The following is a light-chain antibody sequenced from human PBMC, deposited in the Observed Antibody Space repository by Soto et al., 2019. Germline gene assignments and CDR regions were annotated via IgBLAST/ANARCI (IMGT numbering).Light chain of an antibody. CDR1: SSDVGRFNL. V-gene: IGLV2-14*02. Sequence: QSVLTQPASVSGSPGQSVTISCTGTSSDVGRFNLVSWYQQHPGKAPKLMIYDVTDRPSGVSDRFSGSRSGNTASLTISGLQAEDEAVYYCSSYRSSSPLLVFGGGTMLTVL. J-gene: IGLJ2*01. CDR2: DVT. CDR3: SSYRSSSPLLV.